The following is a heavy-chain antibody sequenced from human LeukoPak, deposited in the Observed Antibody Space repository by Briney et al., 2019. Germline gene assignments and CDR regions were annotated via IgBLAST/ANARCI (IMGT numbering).Heavy chain of an antibody. CDR3: AKDRVLLWFGESYYFDY. CDR1: GFTFSSNA. Sequence: GGSLRLSCAASGFTFSSNAMHWVRQAPGKGLEWVAIISYDGSNKYYADSVKGRFTISRDNSKNTLYLQMNSLRAEDTAVYYCAKDRVLLWFGESYYFDYWGQGTLVTVSS. J-gene: IGHJ4*02. D-gene: IGHD3-10*01. CDR2: ISYDGSNK. V-gene: IGHV3-30*04.